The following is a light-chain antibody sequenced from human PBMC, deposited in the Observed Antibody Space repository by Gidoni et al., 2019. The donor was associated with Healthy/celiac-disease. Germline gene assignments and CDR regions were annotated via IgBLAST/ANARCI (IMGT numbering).Light chain of an antibody. CDR3: QQYDHLRT. Sequence: DIQMTQSPSSLSASVGDRVTITCQASQDISNYLNWYQQKPGKAPKLLIYDASNLETGVPSRFSGSGSGTDFTFTISSLQPEDVATYYCQQYDHLRTFXPXTKVDIK. CDR1: QDISNY. J-gene: IGKJ3*01. V-gene: IGKV1-33*01. CDR2: DAS.